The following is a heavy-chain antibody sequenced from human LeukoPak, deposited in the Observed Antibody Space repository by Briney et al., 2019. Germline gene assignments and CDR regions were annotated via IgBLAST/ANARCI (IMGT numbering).Heavy chain of an antibody. Sequence: GGSLRLSCAALGFTFKNYEMSWVRQAPGKGLEWISYISNSGATIYYADSVKGRFTISRDNAKNSLYLQMSSLRAEDTAVYFCARDVGSGYDAFDIWGQGTMVSVSS. J-gene: IGHJ3*02. CDR3: ARDVGSGYDAFDI. V-gene: IGHV3-48*03. D-gene: IGHD5-12*01. CDR1: GFTFKNYE. CDR2: ISNSGATI.